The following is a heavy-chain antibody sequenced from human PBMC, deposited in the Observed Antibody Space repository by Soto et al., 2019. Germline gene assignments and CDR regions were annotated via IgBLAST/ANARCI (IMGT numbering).Heavy chain of an antibody. V-gene: IGHV4-61*01. Sequence: LPETLSLTCTVSGGSVNSGNYYWSWIRQAPGKGLEWIGYIYYSGTTNYNPSLMGRVTISIDKSKSQFALNLRSVTAADTAIYYCARALYGDLYNWVDPWGQGTLVTVSS. J-gene: IGHJ5*02. CDR2: IYYSGTT. CDR3: ARALYGDLYNWVDP. D-gene: IGHD4-17*01. CDR1: GGSVNSGNYY.